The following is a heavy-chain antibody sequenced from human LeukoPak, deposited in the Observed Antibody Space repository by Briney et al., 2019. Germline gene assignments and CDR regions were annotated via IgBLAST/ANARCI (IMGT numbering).Heavy chain of an antibody. CDR2: IYYSGST. V-gene: IGHV4-39*01. CDR3: ARTGRLAGRRDAFDI. CDR1: GGSISSSSYY. J-gene: IGHJ3*02. Sequence: TSETLSLTCTVSGGSISSSSYYWGWIRQPPGKGLEWIGSIYYSGSTYYNPSLKSRVTISVDTSKNQFSLKLSSVTAADTAVYYCARTGRLAGRRDAFDIWGQGTMVTVSS.